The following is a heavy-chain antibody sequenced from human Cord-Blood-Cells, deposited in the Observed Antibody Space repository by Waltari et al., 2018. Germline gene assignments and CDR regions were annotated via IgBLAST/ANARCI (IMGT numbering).Heavy chain of an antibody. J-gene: IGHJ6*03. D-gene: IGHD4-4*01. Sequence: QVQLVQSGAEVKKPGSSVKVSCKASGGTFSSYAISWVRQAPGQGLEWMGGIIPIFGTANYAQKFQGRVTITADESTSTAYMELSSLRSEDTAVYYCARDRERVRDVHYYYYMDVWGKGTTVTVSS. CDR3: ARDRERVRDVHYYYYMDV. CDR1: GGTFSSYA. CDR2: IIPIFGTA. V-gene: IGHV1-69*01.